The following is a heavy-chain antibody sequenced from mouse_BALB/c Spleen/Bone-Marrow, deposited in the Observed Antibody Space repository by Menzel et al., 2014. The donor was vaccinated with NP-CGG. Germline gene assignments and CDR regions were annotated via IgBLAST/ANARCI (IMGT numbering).Heavy chain of an antibody. D-gene: IGHD2-3*01. Sequence: EVKLMDSGGGLVQPGGSLRLSCATSGFTFTDYYMNWVRQPPGKALEWLGFIRNKAYSYTTEYSASVKGRFTISRDNSQSILYLQMNTLRAEDSATYYCARDMGGLLFDYWGQGTTLTVSS. CDR2: IRNKAYSYTT. J-gene: IGHJ2*01. CDR1: GFTFTDYY. CDR3: ARDMGGLLFDY. V-gene: IGHV7-3*02.